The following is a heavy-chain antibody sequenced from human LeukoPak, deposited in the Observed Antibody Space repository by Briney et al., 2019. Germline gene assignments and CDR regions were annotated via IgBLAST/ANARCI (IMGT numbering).Heavy chain of an antibody. CDR1: GGSISSSHYY. V-gene: IGHV4-39*07. CDR3: ARAWGYSLPYFDY. D-gene: IGHD2-15*01. Sequence: SETLSLTCTVSGGSISSSHYYWGWIRQPPGKGLEWIGEINHSGSTNYNPSLKSRVTISVDTSKNQFSLKLSSVTAADTAVYYCARAWGYSLPYFDYWGQGTLVTVSS. J-gene: IGHJ4*02. CDR2: INHSGST.